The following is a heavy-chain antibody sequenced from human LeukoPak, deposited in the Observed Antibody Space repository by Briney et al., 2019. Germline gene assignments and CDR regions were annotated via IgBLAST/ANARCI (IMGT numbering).Heavy chain of an antibody. D-gene: IGHD2-2*01. CDR3: ARGNPPYCSSTSCSYLIDY. Sequence: SETPSPTCTVSGGSISSYYWSWIRQPPGKGLEWIGSIYYSGSTYYNPSLKSRVTISVDTSKNQFSLKLSSVTAADTAVYYCARGNPPYCSSTSCSYLIDYWGQGTLVTVSS. CDR2: IYYSGST. CDR1: GGSISSYY. V-gene: IGHV4-59*05. J-gene: IGHJ4*02.